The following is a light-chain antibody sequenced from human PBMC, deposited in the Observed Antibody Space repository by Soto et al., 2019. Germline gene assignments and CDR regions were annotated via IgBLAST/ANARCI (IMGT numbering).Light chain of an antibody. CDR3: CSYTTSNTRQIV. CDR1: SSDVGGYNY. J-gene: IGLJ1*01. CDR2: DVS. V-gene: IGLV2-14*01. Sequence: QSVLTQPASVSGSPGQSITISCTGTSSDVGGYNYVSWYQQHPGKAPKFMIYDVSNRPSGVSNRFSGSKSGNTASLTISGLQADDEADYYCCSYTTSNTRQIVFGTGTMVTVL.